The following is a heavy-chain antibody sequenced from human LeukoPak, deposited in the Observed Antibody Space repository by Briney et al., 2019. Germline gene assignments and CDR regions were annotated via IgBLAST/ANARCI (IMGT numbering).Heavy chain of an antibody. Sequence: PGGSLRLSCETAGFTFSSYVMHWVRRTPGKGLVWVSRISHDGIISYADSVKGRFTISRDNAKNTLILQMNSLRVEDTAVYYCARAPIMVRRYYFDYWGQGTLVTVSS. CDR3: ARAPIMVRRYYFDY. J-gene: IGHJ4*02. CDR2: ISHDGII. CDR1: GFTFSSYV. V-gene: IGHV3-74*01. D-gene: IGHD3-10*01.